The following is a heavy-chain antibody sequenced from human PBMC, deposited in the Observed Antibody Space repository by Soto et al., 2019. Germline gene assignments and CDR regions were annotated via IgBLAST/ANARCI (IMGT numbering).Heavy chain of an antibody. CDR3: ARHGDRRGNWNFIDWYLEL. D-gene: IGHD1-7*01. CDR1: GGSVSSGSYY. Sequence: SETLSLTCTVSGGSVSSGSYYWSWIRQPPGKGLEWIGYIYYSGSTNYNPSLKSRVTISVDTSKNQFSLKLSSVTAADTAVYYCARHGDRRGNWNFIDWYLELTGRGTLFTVSS. V-gene: IGHV4-61*01. J-gene: IGHJ2*01. CDR2: IYYSGST.